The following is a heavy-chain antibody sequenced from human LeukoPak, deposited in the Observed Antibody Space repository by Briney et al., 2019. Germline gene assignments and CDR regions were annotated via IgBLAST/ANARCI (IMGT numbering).Heavy chain of an antibody. CDR2: ISYTGSA. J-gene: IGHJ5*02. Sequence: PSETLPLTCTVSGGSISSNDHYLGWIRQPPGRDLEWIGSISYTGSAYYNPSLKSRVTISVDTSKNQFSLNLISVTAADTAVYYCARLPSTGVGGRGWFDPWGQGTLVTVSS. V-gene: IGHV4-39*01. CDR3: ARLPSTGVGGRGWFDP. CDR1: GGSISSNDHY. D-gene: IGHD3-3*01.